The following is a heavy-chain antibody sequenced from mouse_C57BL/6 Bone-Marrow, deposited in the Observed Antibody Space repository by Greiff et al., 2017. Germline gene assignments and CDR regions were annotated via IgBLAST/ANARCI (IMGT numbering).Heavy chain of an antibody. CDR2: ILPGSGST. J-gene: IGHJ3*01. D-gene: IGHD1-1*01. V-gene: IGHV1-9*01. CDR3: ARDYGAAWFAY. Sequence: VKLVESGAELVKPGASVKLSCTATGYNFTGYWIEWVKQRPEHGLEWIGEILPGSGSTNYTEKFKGKATFTADTSSNTAHLQLSILTTADSALYYCARDYGAAWFAYRGQGALVTVSA. CDR1: GYNFTGYW.